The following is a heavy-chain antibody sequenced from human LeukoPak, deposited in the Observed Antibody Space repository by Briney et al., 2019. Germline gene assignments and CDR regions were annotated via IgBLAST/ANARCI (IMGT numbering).Heavy chain of an antibody. CDR2: ISSSSSTI. V-gene: IGHV3-48*04. J-gene: IGHJ4*02. D-gene: IGHD6-13*01. Sequence: GGSLRLSCAASGFTFSSYSMNWARQAPGKGLEWVSYISSSSSTIYYADSVKGRFTISRDNAKNSLYLQMNSLRAEDTAVYYCARDYLRRDSSGWYGYWGQGTLVTVSS. CDR3: ARDYLRRDSSGWYGY. CDR1: GFTFSSYS.